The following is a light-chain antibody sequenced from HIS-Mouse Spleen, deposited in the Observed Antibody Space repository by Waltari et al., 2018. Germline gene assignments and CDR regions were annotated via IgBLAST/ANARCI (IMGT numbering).Light chain of an antibody. V-gene: IGLV2-11*01. CDR2: DVS. CDR3: CSYAGSYTWV. Sequence: QSALTPPRSVSGSPGQSVPISCTGTSSYVGCYNYVSWYQQHPGKAPKLMIYDVSKRPSGVPDRFSGSKSGNTASLTISGLQAEDEADYYCCSYAGSYTWVFGGGTKLTVL. J-gene: IGLJ3*02. CDR1: SSYVGCYNY.